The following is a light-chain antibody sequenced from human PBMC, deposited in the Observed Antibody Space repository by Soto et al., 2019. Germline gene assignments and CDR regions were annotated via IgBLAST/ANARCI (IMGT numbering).Light chain of an antibody. J-gene: IGKJ2*01. CDR3: QQYSSSPST. CDR1: QTVSSGY. CDR2: DAS. V-gene: IGKV3D-20*01. Sequence: EIVLTQSPVTLSLSPGERATLSCGASQTVSSGYLAWYQQRPGLAPRLLIYDASSRATGIPDRFSGSGSGTDFSLTISRLEPEDFAVYYCQQYSSSPSTFGQGTK.